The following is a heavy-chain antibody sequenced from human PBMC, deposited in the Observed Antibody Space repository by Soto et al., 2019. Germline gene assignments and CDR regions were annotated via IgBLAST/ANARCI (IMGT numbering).Heavy chain of an antibody. Sequence: QVQLVQSGAEVKKPGASVKVSCKASGYTFTSYGISWVRQAPGQGLEWMGWISAYNGNTNYAQKLQGRVTMTTDTSTSTAYMELRSPRSDDTAVYYCARDLQQLELPYNWFDPWGQGTLVTVSS. CDR1: GYTFTSYG. D-gene: IGHD6-13*01. V-gene: IGHV1-18*01. J-gene: IGHJ5*02. CDR3: ARDLQQLELPYNWFDP. CDR2: ISAYNGNT.